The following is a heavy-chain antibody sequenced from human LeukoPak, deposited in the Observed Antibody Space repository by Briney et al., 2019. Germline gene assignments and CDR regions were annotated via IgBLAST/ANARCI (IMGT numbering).Heavy chain of an antibody. D-gene: IGHD4-17*01. J-gene: IGHJ4*02. Sequence: ASVTVSFKASGYTFTIYYIHWVRQAPGQGLEGMGQISPSGRTTYAQKFKGRVTMTRDKSTSTVNMDLSDLTFEDTAVYHCAKDSGAYGPDYWGQGTLLTVSS. CDR1: GYTFTIYY. V-gene: IGHV1-46*01. CDR3: AKDSGAYGPDY. CDR2: ISPSGRT.